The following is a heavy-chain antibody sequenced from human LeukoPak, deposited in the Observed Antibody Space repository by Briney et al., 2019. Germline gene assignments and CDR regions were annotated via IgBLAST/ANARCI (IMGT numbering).Heavy chain of an antibody. CDR3: ARDPTPTQLWFRGSFDY. D-gene: IGHD5-18*01. Sequence: GGSLRLSCAASGFTFSSYSMNWVRQAPGKGLEWVSYISSSSISIYYADSVKGRFTISRDKAKNSLYLQMNSLRAEDTAVYYCARDPTPTQLWFRGSFDYWGQGALVTVSS. V-gene: IGHV3-48*01. J-gene: IGHJ4*02. CDR2: ISSSSISI. CDR1: GFTFSSYS.